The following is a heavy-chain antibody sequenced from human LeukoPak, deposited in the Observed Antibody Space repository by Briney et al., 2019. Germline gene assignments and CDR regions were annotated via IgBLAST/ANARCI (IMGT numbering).Heavy chain of an antibody. Sequence: GGSLRLSCAASGFTFSSYGMHWVRQAPGKGLEWVAFIRYDGSNKYYADSVKGRFTISRDNSKNTLYLQMNSLRAEDTAVYYCAKDLGFGELLEVDVWGKGTTVTISS. D-gene: IGHD3-10*01. V-gene: IGHV3-30*02. CDR3: AKDLGFGELLEVDV. CDR2: IRYDGSNK. CDR1: GFTFSSYG. J-gene: IGHJ6*04.